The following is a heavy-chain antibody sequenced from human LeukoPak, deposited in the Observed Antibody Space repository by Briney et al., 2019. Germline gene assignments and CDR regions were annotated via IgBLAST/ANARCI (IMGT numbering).Heavy chain of an antibody. V-gene: IGHV3-7*03. CDR3: AKGASSWYEYYLDY. Sequence: GGSLRLSCAASGVTFSSYWMSWVRQAPGKGLEWVANIKEDGSEKYYVDSVKGRFTISRDNAKNSLYLQMNSLRAEDTALYYCAKGASSWYEYYLDYWGQGTLVTVSS. J-gene: IGHJ4*02. CDR1: GVTFSSYW. D-gene: IGHD6-13*01. CDR2: IKEDGSEK.